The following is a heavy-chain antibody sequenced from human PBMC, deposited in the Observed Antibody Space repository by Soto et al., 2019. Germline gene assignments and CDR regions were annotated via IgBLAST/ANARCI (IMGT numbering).Heavy chain of an antibody. CDR1: GFTFSSYS. Sequence: EVQLVESGGDLVQPGGSLRLSCAASGFTFSSYSMNWVRQAPGKGLEWVSYISSSSSTIYYADSVKGRFTISRDNAKNSLYLQMNSLRDEDTAVYYCASEYDYGDLNYYYYGMDVWGQGTTVTVSS. J-gene: IGHJ6*02. D-gene: IGHD4-17*01. CDR2: ISSSSSTI. V-gene: IGHV3-48*02. CDR3: ASEYDYGDLNYYYYGMDV.